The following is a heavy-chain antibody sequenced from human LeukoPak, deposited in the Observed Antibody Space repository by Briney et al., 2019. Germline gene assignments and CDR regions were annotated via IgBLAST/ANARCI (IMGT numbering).Heavy chain of an antibody. D-gene: IGHD3-10*01. V-gene: IGHV4-59*01. CDR1: GGSISSYY. CDR2: IYYSGST. J-gene: IGHJ5*02. CDR3: ARGFYGSGSYYNLFDH. Sequence: ETLSLTCTVSGGSISSYYWSWIRQPPGKGLEWIGYIYYSGSTNYNPSLKSRVTISVDTSKNQFSLKLSSVTAADTAVYYCARGFYGSGSYYNLFDHWGQGTLVTVSS.